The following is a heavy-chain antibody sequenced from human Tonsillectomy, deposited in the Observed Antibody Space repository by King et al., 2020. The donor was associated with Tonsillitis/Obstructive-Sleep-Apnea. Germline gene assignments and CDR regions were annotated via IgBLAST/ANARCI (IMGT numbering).Heavy chain of an antibody. V-gene: IGHV3-20*04. D-gene: IGHD3-3*01. CDR2: INWNGGST. Sequence: VQLVESGGGVVRPGGSLRLSCAASGFTFDDFGMGWVRQAPGKGLEWVSGINWNGGSTGYADSVKGRFTISRDNAKNSLYLQMNSLRAEDTALYYCAGVVDFWSGYPTYYFDYWGQGTLVTVSS. CDR1: GFTFDDFG. J-gene: IGHJ4*02. CDR3: AGVVDFWSGYPTYYFDY.